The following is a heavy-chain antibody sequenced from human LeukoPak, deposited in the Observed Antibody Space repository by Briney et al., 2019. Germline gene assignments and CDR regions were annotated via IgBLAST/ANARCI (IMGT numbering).Heavy chain of an antibody. V-gene: IGHV4-39*07. D-gene: IGHD7-27*01. CDR2: IYYSGST. CDR1: GVSISSSSYY. CDR3: ARALLGRDYYGMDV. Sequence: PSETLSLTCTVSGVSISSSSYYWGWIRQPPGKGLEWIGSIYYSGSTYYNPSLKSRVTISVDKSKNQFSLKLSSVTAADTAVYYCARALLGRDYYGMDVWGQGTTVTVSS. J-gene: IGHJ6*02.